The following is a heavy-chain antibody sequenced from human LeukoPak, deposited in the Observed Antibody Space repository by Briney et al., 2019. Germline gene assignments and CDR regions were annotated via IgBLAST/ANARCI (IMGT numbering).Heavy chain of an antibody. CDR1: GFSFSSYG. CDR3: AKDLHYYDSSGYLDS. Sequence: GGSLRLSCAASGFSFSSYGMHWVRQAPGKGLEWVAFIRYDGSNKYYADSVKGRFTISRDNSKNTLYPQMNSLRAEDTAVYYCAKDLHYYDSSGYLDSWGQGTLVTVSS. V-gene: IGHV3-30*02. D-gene: IGHD3-22*01. CDR2: IRYDGSNK. J-gene: IGHJ4*02.